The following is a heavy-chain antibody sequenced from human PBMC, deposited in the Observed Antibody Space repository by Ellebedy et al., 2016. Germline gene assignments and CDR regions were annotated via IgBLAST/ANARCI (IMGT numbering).Heavy chain of an antibody. CDR3: ARGLIPAATPFDY. Sequence: SETLSLXCAVYGGSFSGYYWSWIRQPPGKGLEWIGEINHSGSTNYNPSLKSRVTISVDTSKNQFSLKLSSVTAADTAVYYCARGLIPAATPFDYWGQGTLVTVSS. J-gene: IGHJ4*02. V-gene: IGHV4-34*01. CDR2: INHSGST. D-gene: IGHD2-15*01. CDR1: GGSFSGYY.